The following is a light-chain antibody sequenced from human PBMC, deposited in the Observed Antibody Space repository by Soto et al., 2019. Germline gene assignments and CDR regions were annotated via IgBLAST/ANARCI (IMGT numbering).Light chain of an antibody. J-gene: IGKJ1*01. V-gene: IGKV3-15*01. CDR3: QQNNTWPWP. Sequence: DTVLTQSPDTLSVSPGERATVSCRASQSLSSNLAWYQQKPGQAPRLLILGASDRVTGIPARFSGSGSGTEFTLSISSLQSDVFAFYYCQQNNTWPWPFGKGTKVEIK. CDR1: QSLSSN. CDR2: GAS.